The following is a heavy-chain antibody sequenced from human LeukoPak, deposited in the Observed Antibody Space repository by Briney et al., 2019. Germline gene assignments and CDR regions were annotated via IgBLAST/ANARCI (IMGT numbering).Heavy chain of an antibody. D-gene: IGHD4-17*01. CDR2: IYSNGNT. V-gene: IGHV4-39*07. J-gene: IGHJ4*02. Sequence: SETLSLTCSVSGGSISSTGHYWGWIRQSPEKGLDWIGSIYSNGNTYYNPSVKSRVTMSVDTSKNQFSLKLTSMTAAETAVYYCARSATVTTGYFDYWGQRALVTVSS. CDR3: ARSATVTTGYFDY. CDR1: GGSISSTGHY.